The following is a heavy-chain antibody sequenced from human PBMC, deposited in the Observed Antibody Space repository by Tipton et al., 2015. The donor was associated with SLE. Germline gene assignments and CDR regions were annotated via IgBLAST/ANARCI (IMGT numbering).Heavy chain of an antibody. Sequence: TLSLTCAVYGGSFSGYYWSWIRQPPGKGLEWIGEINHSGSTNYNPSLKSRVTISVATSKNQFSLKLSSVPAADTAVYYCARLWGASSFHYWAQGPLVPVSS. CDR2: INHSGST. V-gene: IGHV4-34*01. CDR3: ARLWGASSFHY. D-gene: IGHD3-16*01. CDR1: GGSFSGYY. J-gene: IGHJ4*02.